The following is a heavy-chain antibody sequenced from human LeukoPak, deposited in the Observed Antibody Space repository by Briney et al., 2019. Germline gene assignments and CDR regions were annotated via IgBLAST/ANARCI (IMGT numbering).Heavy chain of an antibody. J-gene: IGHJ6*03. Sequence: GGSLRLSCAASGFTFSSYNMNWVRQAPGKGLEWVSSISTSSSYIYYADSVKGRFTISRDSAKNSLDLQMNSLRVDDTAVYYCARGQGDPLDYYYMDVWGKGTTVTVSS. CDR3: ARGQGDPLDYYYMDV. D-gene: IGHD2-21*02. CDR2: ISTSSSYI. CDR1: GFTFSSYN. V-gene: IGHV3-21*06.